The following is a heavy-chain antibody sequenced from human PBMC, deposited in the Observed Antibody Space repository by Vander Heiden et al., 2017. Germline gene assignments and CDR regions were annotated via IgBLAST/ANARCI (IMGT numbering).Heavy chain of an antibody. D-gene: IGHD3-22*01. J-gene: IGHJ4*02. CDR2: IKQDGSEK. V-gene: IGHV3-7*01. Sequence: EVQLVESGGGLVQPGGSLRLYCAASGFTFSSYWMSWVRQAPGKGLEWVANIKQDGSEKYYVDSVKGRFTISRDNAKNSLYLQMNSLRAEDTAVYYCARLRSYYDSSPFDYWGQGTLVTVSS. CDR3: ARLRSYYDSSPFDY. CDR1: GFTFSSYW.